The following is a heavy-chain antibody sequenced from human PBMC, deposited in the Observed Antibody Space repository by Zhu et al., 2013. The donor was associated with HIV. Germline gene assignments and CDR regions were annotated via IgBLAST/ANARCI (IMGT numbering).Heavy chain of an antibody. CDR1: GFTFSDHY. V-gene: IGHV3-72*01. CDR3: ARVGILYNFDFDY. D-gene: IGHD3-3*01. J-gene: IGHJ4*02. CDR2: IRNYGNSYST. Sequence: EVQLVESGGGLVQPGGSLRLSCAASGFTFSDHYMDWVRQAPGKGLEWVGRIRNYGNSYSTAYAASVKGRFTISRDDLKNSLYLQMNSLKTEDTAVYYCARVGILYNFDFDYWGQGTLVTVSS.